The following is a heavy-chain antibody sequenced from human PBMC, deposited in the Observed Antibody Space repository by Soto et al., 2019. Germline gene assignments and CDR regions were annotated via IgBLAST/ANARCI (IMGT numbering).Heavy chain of an antibody. J-gene: IGHJ4*02. CDR2: IWYDGSNK. Sequence: GGSLRLSCAASGFTFSSYGMHWVHQAPGKGLEWVAVIWYDGSNKYYADSVKGRFTISRDNSKNTLYLQMNSLRAEDTAVYYCARAPSSGYYLGPFDYWGQGTLVTVSS. CDR1: GFTFSSYG. D-gene: IGHD3-22*01. V-gene: IGHV3-33*01. CDR3: ARAPSSGYYLGPFDY.